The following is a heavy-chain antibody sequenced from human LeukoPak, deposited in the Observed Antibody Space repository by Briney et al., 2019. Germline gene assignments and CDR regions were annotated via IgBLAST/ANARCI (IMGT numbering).Heavy chain of an antibody. Sequence: ASVKVSCKASGYTFTGYYMHWVRQAPGQGLEWMGRINPNSGGTNYAQKFQGRVTMTRNTSISTAYMELSRLGSDDTAVYYCASFGVAGTVYFDYWGQGTLVTVSS. CDR1: GYTFTGYY. V-gene: IGHV1-2*06. CDR3: ASFGVAGTVYFDY. D-gene: IGHD6-19*01. J-gene: IGHJ4*02. CDR2: INPNSGGT.